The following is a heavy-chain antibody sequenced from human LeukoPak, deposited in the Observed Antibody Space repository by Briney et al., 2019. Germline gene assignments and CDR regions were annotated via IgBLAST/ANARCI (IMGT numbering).Heavy chain of an antibody. D-gene: IGHD5-24*01. Sequence: SETLSLTCTVSGGSISSTIYYWGWFRQPPGKGLEWIGSVYRSGSAYYNPSLKSRLLVSVDTFNNQFSLKLNFVTVADTAMYYCARANPPSPGGRWQDWGQGTQVIVSS. CDR2: VYRSGSA. J-gene: IGHJ4*02. CDR3: ARANPPSPGGRWQD. V-gene: IGHV4-39*07. CDR1: GGSISSTIYY.